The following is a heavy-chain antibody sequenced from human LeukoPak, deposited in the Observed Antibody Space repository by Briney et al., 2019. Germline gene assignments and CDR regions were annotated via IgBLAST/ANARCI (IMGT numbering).Heavy chain of an antibody. CDR1: GYTFTGYY. D-gene: IGHD1-7*01. V-gene: IGHV1-2*02. J-gene: IGHJ4*02. CDR3: ARVREITGTTGLGY. CDR2: INPNSGGT. Sequence: ASVEVSCKASGYTFTGYYMHWVRQAPGQGLEWMGWINPNSGGTNYAQKFQGRVTMPRDTSISTAYMELSRLRSDDTAVYYCARVREITGTTGLGYWGQGTLVTVSS.